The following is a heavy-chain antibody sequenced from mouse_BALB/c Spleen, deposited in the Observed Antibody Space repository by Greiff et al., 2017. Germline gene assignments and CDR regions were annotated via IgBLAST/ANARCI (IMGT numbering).Heavy chain of an antibody. CDR1: GISITTGNYR. Sequence: EVMLVESGPGLVKPSQTVSLTCTVTGISITTGNYRWSWIRQFPGNKLEWIGYIYYSGTITYNPSLTSRTTITRDTSKNQFFLEMNSLTAEDTATYYCVSYYGYDGFAYWGQGTLVTVSA. J-gene: IGHJ3*01. V-gene: IGHV3-5*02. CDR2: IYYSGTI. CDR3: VSYYGYDGFAY. D-gene: IGHD2-2*01.